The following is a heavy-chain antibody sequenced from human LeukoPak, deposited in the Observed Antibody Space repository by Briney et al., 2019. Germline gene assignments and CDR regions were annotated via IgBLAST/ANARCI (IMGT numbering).Heavy chain of an antibody. CDR2: ISYDGSNK. V-gene: IGHV3-30*19. Sequence: PGGSLRLSCAASGFTFSSYGMHWVRQAPGKGLEWVAVISYDGSNKYYADSVKGRFTISRDNSKNTLYLQMNSLRAEDTAVYYCARVGFPGIAAAGTFDYWGQGTLVTVSS. D-gene: IGHD6-13*01. CDR1: GFTFSSYG. CDR3: ARVGFPGIAAAGTFDY. J-gene: IGHJ4*02.